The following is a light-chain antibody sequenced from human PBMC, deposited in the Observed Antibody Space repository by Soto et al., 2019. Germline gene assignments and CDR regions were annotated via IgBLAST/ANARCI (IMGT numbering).Light chain of an antibody. Sequence: EIVLTQSPGTQSLSPGERVTLSCRVSQTVSSNYLAWYQQKPGQAPRLLIYAASSRAAGIADRFSASGSGTDFTLTISRLEPEDSAVYYCQQYGSSPWMYTFGQGTKVEIK. CDR2: AAS. J-gene: IGKJ2*01. CDR3: QQYGSSPWMYT. CDR1: QTVSSNY. V-gene: IGKV3-20*01.